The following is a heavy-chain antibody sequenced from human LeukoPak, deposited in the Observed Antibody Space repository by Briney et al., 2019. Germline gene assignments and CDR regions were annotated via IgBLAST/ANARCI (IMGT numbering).Heavy chain of an antibody. V-gene: IGHV1-8*01. J-gene: IGHJ6*02. CDR3: ARVNSPDYGYYYYYGMDV. Sequence: ASVKVSCKASGYTFTNYDINWVRQATGQGLEWMGWMNPNSGNTGYAQKFQGRVTMTRNTSISTAYMELSSLRSEDTAVYYCARVNSPDYGYYYYYGMDVWGQGTTVTVSS. D-gene: IGHD3-16*01. CDR1: GYTFTNYD. CDR2: MNPNSGNT.